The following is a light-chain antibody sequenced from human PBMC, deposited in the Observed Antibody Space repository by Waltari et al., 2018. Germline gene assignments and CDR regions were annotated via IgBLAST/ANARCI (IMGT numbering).Light chain of an antibody. CDR1: QSISNY. V-gene: IGKV1-5*03. J-gene: IGKJ1*01. Sequence: DIQMTQSPSTLSASVADRVTITCRASQSISNYLAWYQQKPGKAPNLLIYEASTLKSGVPSRFSGSGSGTEFTLTINNLQPDDFATYYCQRSDAYWATFGQGTKVEIK. CDR3: QRSDAYWAT. CDR2: EAS.